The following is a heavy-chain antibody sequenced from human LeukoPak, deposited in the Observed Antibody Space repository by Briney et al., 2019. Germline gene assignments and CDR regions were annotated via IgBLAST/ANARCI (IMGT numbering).Heavy chain of an antibody. CDR1: GGTFSSYA. J-gene: IGHJ4*02. D-gene: IGHD2-2*01. V-gene: IGHV1-69*04. CDR3: ATLPAANPTHYFDY. Sequence: ASVKVSCKASGGTFSSYAISWVRQAPGQGLEWMGRIIPILGIANYAKKFQGRVTITADKSTSTAYMELSSLRSEDTAVYYCATLPAANPTHYFDYWGQGTLVTVSS. CDR2: IIPILGIA.